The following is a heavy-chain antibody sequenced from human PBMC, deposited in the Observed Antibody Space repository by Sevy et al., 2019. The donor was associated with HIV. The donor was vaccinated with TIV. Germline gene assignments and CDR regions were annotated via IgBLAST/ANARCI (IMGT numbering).Heavy chain of an antibody. CDR3: AKDLHSTSGAFDI. Sequence: ALRLSCAASGFTFDDYAMHWVRQAPGKGLEWVSGISWNSGSIGYADSVKGRFTISRDKAKNSLYMQMNSLRAEDTALYYCAKDLHSTSGAFDIWGQGTMVTVSS. V-gene: IGHV3-9*01. D-gene: IGHD7-27*01. CDR2: ISWNSGSI. J-gene: IGHJ3*02. CDR1: GFTFDDYA.